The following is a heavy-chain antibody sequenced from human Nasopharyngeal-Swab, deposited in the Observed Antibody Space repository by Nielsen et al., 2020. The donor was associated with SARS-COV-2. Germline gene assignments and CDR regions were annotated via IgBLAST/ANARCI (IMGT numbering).Heavy chain of an antibody. CDR1: GFTFDDYA. D-gene: IGHD4-17*01. Sequence: SLKISCAASGFTFDDYAMHWVRQAPGKGLEWVSGISWNSGSIGYADSVKGRFTISRDNAKNSLYLQMNSLRAEDTALYYCAKDIAETVTTTPNYGMDVWGQGTTVTVSS. J-gene: IGHJ6*02. CDR3: AKDIAETVTTTPNYGMDV. V-gene: IGHV3-9*01. CDR2: ISWNSGSI.